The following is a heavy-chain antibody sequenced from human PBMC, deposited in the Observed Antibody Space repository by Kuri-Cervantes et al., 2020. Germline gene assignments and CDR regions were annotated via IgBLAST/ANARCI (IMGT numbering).Heavy chain of an antibody. J-gene: IGHJ2*01. CDR2: IYYSGST. Sequence: GSLRLSCTVSGGSISSSYYYWSWIRQPPGKGLEWIWYIYYSGSTNYNPSLKSRVTISVDPSKNQFSLKLSSVNAADTGVYYCARGALGYYYVSSGSWYFDLWGRGTLVTVSS. CDR3: ARGALGYYYVSSGSWYFDL. CDR1: GGSISSSYYY. D-gene: IGHD3-22*01. V-gene: IGHV4-61*01.